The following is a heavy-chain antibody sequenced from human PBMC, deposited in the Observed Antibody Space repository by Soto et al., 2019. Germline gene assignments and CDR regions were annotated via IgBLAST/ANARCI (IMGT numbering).Heavy chain of an antibody. D-gene: IGHD4-17*01. J-gene: IGHJ5*02. CDR1: GGSISSYY. CDR2: IYYSGST. Sequence: PSETLSLTCTVSGGSISSYYWSWIRQPPGKGLEWIGYIYYSGSTNYNPSLKSRVTISVDTSKNQFSLKLSSVTAADTAVYYCARGKLTTAGGGFDTWGQGTLVTVSS. CDR3: ARGKLTTAGGGFDT. V-gene: IGHV4-59*01.